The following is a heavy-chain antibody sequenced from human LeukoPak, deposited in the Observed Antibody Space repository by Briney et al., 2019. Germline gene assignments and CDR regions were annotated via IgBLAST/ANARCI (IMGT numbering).Heavy chain of an antibody. CDR1: GFTFSSYS. CDR2: ISSSSTYI. V-gene: IGHV3-21*01. CDR3: ARVEMVRTFDH. D-gene: IGHD2-8*01. J-gene: IGHJ4*02. Sequence: GGSLRLSCAASGFTFSSYSMNWVRQAPGKGLEWVSSISSSSTYIYYADSVKGRFTISRDNAKNSLYLQMNSLRAEDTAVYYCARVEMVRTFDHWGQGTLVTVSS.